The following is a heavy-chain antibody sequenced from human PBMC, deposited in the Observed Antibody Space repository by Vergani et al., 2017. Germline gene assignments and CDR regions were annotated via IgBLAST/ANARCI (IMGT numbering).Heavy chain of an antibody. CDR2: IHHSGDT. J-gene: IGHJ6*02. CDR1: DSSILTNPY. CDR3: VRHRGSGGFFPSSYFYGMDV. V-gene: IGHV4-38-2*01. D-gene: IGHD3-10*01. Sequence: QVQLQESGPGLVKPSETLTLTCDVSDSSILTNPYWGWFRQSPGKGLGWIGWIHHSGDTHYHSSLKSRVSISIVSSSKFSLSLTSVIAADTAIYYFVRHRGSGGFFPSSYFYGMDVWGHGTTVTVSS.